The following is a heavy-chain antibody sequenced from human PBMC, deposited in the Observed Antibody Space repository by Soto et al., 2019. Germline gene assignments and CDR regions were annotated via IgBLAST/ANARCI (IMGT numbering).Heavy chain of an antibody. D-gene: IGHD6-13*01. CDR1: GFTFSSYG. J-gene: IGHJ5*01. CDR2: IWYDGSNK. Sequence: GGSLRLSCAASGFTFSSYGMHWVRQAPGKGLEWVAVIWYDGSNKYYADSVKGRFTISRDNSKNTLYLQMNSLRAEDTAVYYCARSLPAAVVSVGFDSWGQGTLVTVSS. V-gene: IGHV3-33*01. CDR3: ARSLPAAVVSVGFDS.